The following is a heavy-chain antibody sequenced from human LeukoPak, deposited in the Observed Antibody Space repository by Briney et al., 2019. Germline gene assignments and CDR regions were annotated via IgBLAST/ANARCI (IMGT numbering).Heavy chain of an antibody. CDR3: ARGKRVAAAPYYYYGMDV. V-gene: IGHV1-8*01. J-gene: IGHJ6*02. Sequence: GASVKVSCKASGYTFTSYDINWVRQATGQGLEWMGWMNPNSGNTGYAQKFQGRVTMTRNTSISTAYMELSSLRSEDTAVYYCARGKRVAAAPYYYYGMDVWGQGTTVTVSS. D-gene: IGHD6-13*01. CDR1: GYTFTSYD. CDR2: MNPNSGNT.